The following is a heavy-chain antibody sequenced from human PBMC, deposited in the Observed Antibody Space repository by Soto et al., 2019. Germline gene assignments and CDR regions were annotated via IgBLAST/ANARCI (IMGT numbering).Heavy chain of an antibody. V-gene: IGHV3-30*04. CDR2: MSFDEKNK. CDR3: ARELFSAADY. D-gene: IGHD1-26*01. CDR1: GFIFRNFP. Sequence: QVQLVESGGGVVQPGRSLRLSCVGSGFIFRNFPMYWIRQAPGKGLEWVALMSFDEKNKYYADSVKGRFTTSRDTSKNTVYLQMNGRRTEDTAVYYCARELFSAADYWGQGTLVIVSS. J-gene: IGHJ4*02.